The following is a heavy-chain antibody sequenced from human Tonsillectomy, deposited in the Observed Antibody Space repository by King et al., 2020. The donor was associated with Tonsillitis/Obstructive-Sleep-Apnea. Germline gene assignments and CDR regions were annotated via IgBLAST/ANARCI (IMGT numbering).Heavy chain of an antibody. CDR2: IYYSGST. J-gene: IGHJ3*02. V-gene: IGHV4-59*01. CDR3: ARDGAYCGGDCYRAAFDI. Sequence: QLQESGPGLVKPSETLSLTCTVSGGSISSYYWSWIRQPPGKGLEWIGYIYYSGSTNYNPSLKSRVTISVDTSKNQFSLKLSSVTAADTAVYYCARDGAYCGGDCYRAAFDIWGQGTMVTVSS. D-gene: IGHD2-21*02. CDR1: GGSISSYY.